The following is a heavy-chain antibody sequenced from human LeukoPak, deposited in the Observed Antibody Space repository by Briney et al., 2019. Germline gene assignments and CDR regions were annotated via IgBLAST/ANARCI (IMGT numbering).Heavy chain of an antibody. CDR2: IRYDGSNK. V-gene: IGHV3-30*02. Sequence: GGSLRLSCAASGFTFSSYGMHWVRQAPGKGLEGVAFIRYDGSNKYYADSVKGRFTISRDNSKNTLYLQMNSLRAEDTAVYYCAKDLYGIAAAGTFDYWGQGTLVTVSS. CDR1: GFTFSSYG. D-gene: IGHD6-13*01. J-gene: IGHJ4*02. CDR3: AKDLYGIAAAGTFDY.